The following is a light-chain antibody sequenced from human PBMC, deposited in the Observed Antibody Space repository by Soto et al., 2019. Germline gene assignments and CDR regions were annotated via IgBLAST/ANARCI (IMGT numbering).Light chain of an antibody. CDR3: QQYGSSPLT. CDR2: DAS. CDR1: QSISRT. Sequence: EIVLTQSPYTLSVSAGERATLSFMASQSISRTLAWYQQKSGQPPRLLIYDASNRATGIPDRFSGSGSGTDFTLTISRLEPEDFAVYYCQQYGSSPLTFGQGTKVDIK. J-gene: IGKJ1*01. V-gene: IGKV3-20*01.